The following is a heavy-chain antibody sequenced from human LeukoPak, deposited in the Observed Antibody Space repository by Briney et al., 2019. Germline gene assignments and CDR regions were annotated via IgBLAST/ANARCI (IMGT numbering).Heavy chain of an antibody. CDR2: FDPEDGET. D-gene: IGHD6-13*01. Sequence: HRASVKVSCKVSGYTLTELSMHWVRQAPGKGLEWMGGFDPEDGETIYAQKFQGRVTMTEDTSTDTAYMELSSLRSEDTAVYYCARRRDSSSWYGYWGQGTLVTVSS. CDR1: GYTLTELS. CDR3: ARRRDSSSWYGY. V-gene: IGHV1-24*01. J-gene: IGHJ4*02.